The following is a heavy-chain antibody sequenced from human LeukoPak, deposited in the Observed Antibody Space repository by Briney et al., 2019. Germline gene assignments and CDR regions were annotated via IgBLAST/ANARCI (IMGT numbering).Heavy chain of an antibody. D-gene: IGHD1-1*01. CDR2: IKQDSSEK. CDR1: GFTFSNYW. CDR3: ARAPGYGAAYYFDY. J-gene: IGHJ4*02. V-gene: IGHV3-7*01. Sequence: GGSLRLSCVASGFTFSNYWMSWVRQAPGKGLEWVANIKQDSSEKYYVDSVKGRFTISRDNAKNSLYLQLNTLRPEDTAVYYCARAPGYGAAYYFDYWGQGTLVTVSS.